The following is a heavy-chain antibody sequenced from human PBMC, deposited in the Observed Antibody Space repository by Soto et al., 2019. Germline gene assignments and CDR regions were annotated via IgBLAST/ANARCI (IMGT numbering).Heavy chain of an antibody. Sequence: PSETLSLTCTVSGGSISSGDYYWSWIRQPPGKGLEWIGYIYYSGSTYYNPSLKSRVTISVDTSKNQFSLKLSSVTAADTAVYYCARDSYYYDSSGYGGGYYYGMDVWGQGTTGTVSS. J-gene: IGHJ6*02. CDR3: ARDSYYYDSSGYGGGYYYGMDV. CDR1: GGSISSGDYY. D-gene: IGHD3-22*01. V-gene: IGHV4-30-4*01. CDR2: IYYSGST.